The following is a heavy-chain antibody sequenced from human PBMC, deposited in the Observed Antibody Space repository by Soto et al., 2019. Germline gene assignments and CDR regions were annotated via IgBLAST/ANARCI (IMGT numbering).Heavy chain of an antibody. CDR1: GYTLTELS. D-gene: IGHD6-6*01. CDR2: FDPEDGET. Sequence: ASVKLSCKVSGYTLTELSMHWVRQAPGKGLEWMGGFDPEDGETIYAQKFQGRVTMTEDTSTDTAYMELSSLRSEDTAVYYCATDQGRAARSYYYNGMDVWGQGTAVTVAS. J-gene: IGHJ6*02. CDR3: ATDQGRAARSYYYNGMDV. V-gene: IGHV1-24*01.